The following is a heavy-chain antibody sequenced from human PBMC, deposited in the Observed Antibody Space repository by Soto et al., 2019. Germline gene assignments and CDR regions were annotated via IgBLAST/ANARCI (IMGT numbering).Heavy chain of an antibody. J-gene: IGHJ4*02. CDR1: GFTFSSYA. D-gene: IGHD3-16*02. V-gene: IGHV3-23*01. CDR3: AKSRVFIGAIVTLLDS. Sequence: EVPLLESGGGLVQPGGSLTLSCATSGFTFSSYALVWVRQAAEKGLEWVASISNNGYTAYYADSGKGCCTISRGNSEYTLYLQMNGLRADDTALNFCAKSRVFIGAIVTLLDSWGQGTQVTVSS. CDR2: ISNNGYTA.